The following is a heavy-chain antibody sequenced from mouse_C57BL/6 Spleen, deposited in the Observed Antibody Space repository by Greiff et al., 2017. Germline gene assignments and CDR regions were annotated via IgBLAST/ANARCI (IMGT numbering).Heavy chain of an antibody. D-gene: IGHD1-1*01. V-gene: IGHV1-82*01. CDR1: GYAFSSSW. J-gene: IGHJ4*01. CDR2: IYPGDGDI. Sequence: QVQLQQSGPELVKPGASVKISCKASGYAFSSSWMNWVKQRPGKGLEWIGRIYPGDGDINYNGKFKGKATLTADKSSSTAYMQLSSLTSEDSAVYFCASAVITTVVARAMDYWGQGTSVTVSS. CDR3: ASAVITTVVARAMDY.